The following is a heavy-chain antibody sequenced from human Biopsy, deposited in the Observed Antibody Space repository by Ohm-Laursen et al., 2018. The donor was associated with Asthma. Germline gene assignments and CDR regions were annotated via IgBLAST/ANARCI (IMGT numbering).Heavy chain of an antibody. J-gene: IGHJ3*02. V-gene: IGHV1-3*01. D-gene: IGHD6-19*01. CDR2: INAGNGNT. CDR1: GYTFTSYA. CDR3: ASSIAVADSDAFDI. Sequence: AASVKVSCQASGYTFTSYAMHWVRQAPGQRLEWMGWINAGNGNTKYSQKFQGRVTITRDTSASTAYMELSSLRSEDTAVYYCASSIAVADSDAFDIWGQGTMVTVSS.